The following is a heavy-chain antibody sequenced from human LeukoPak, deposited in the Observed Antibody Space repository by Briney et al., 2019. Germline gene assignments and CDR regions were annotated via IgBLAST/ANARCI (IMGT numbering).Heavy chain of an antibody. CDR1: GFTVSSNY. V-gene: IGHV3-66*02. CDR2: IYSGGST. D-gene: IGHD3-10*01. J-gene: IGHJ4*02. CDR3: ARDLHGSGSLDY. Sequence: PGGSLRLSCAASGFTVSSNYMSWVRQAPGKGLEWVSVIYSGGSTYYADSVKGRFTISRDNSKNTLYLQMSSLRAEDTAVYYCARDLHGSGSLDYWGQGTLVTVSS.